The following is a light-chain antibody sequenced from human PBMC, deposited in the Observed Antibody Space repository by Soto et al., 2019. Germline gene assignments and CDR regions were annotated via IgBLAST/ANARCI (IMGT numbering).Light chain of an antibody. V-gene: IGLV8-61*01. J-gene: IGLJ3*02. CDR1: SGSVSTNYY. CDR3: VLYIGRGISV. CDR2: NTN. Sequence: QTVVTQEPSFSVSPGRTVTLTCGLSSGSVSTNYYPSWYQQTPGQAPRTLIYNTNTRSSGVPDRFSGSILGNKAALTITGAQADDESDYYCVLYIGRGISVFGGGTKLTVL.